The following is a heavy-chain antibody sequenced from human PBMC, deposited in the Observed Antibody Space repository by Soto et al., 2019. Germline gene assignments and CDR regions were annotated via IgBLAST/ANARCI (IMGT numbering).Heavy chain of an antibody. CDR3: ARLDAGGSSGYFYVFDY. V-gene: IGHV2-70*12. J-gene: IGHJ4*02. CDR2: VDWDDYK. CDR1: GFSLSTSGMC. D-gene: IGHD3-22*01. Sequence: VSGPTLVNPTQTLTLTCTFSGFSLSTSGMCVSWIRQPPGGALEWLGLVDWDDYKYYSTSLKTRLTISKETSKNQVVLTMTNMDPVDTATYYCARLDAGGSSGYFYVFDYWGQGTLVTVSS.